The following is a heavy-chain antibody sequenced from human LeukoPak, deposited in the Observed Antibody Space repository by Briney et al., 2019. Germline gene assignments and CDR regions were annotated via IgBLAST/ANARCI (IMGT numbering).Heavy chain of an antibody. CDR2: ISYDGSNK. D-gene: IGHD6-19*01. J-gene: IGHJ4*02. V-gene: IGHV3-30-3*01. Sequence: GRSLRLSCAASGFTFSSYAMHWVRQAPGKGLEWVAGISYDGSNKYYADSVKGRFTISRDDSKNTLYLQMNSLRAEDTAVYYCARDPRQYSSGWYYFDYWGQGTLVTVSS. CDR3: ARDPRQYSSGWYYFDY. CDR1: GFTFSSYA.